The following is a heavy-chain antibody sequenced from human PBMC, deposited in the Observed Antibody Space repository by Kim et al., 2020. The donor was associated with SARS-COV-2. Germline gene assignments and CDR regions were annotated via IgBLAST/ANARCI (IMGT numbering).Heavy chain of an antibody. CDR2: IWYDGSNK. CDR1: GFTFSSYG. Sequence: GGSLRLSCAASGFTFSSYGMHWVRQAPGKGLEWVAVIWYDGSNKYYADSVKGRFTISRDNSKNTLYLQMNSLRAEDTAVYYCASDAQLVRESLYYYGMDVWGQGTTVTVSS. D-gene: IGHD6-13*01. CDR3: ASDAQLVRESLYYYGMDV. J-gene: IGHJ6*02. V-gene: IGHV3-33*01.